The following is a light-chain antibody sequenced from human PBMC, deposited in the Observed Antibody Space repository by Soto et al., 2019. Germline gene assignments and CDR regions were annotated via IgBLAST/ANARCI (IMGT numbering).Light chain of an antibody. V-gene: IGKV3-11*01. CDR2: DAS. J-gene: IGKJ1*01. CDR3: QQRIDWPLT. CDR1: QSVSSY. Sequence: EIVLTQSPATLSLSPGERATLSCRASQSVSSYFAWYQQKPGQAPRLLIYDASSRATCIPARFSGTGSGTDFTLTISSLEPEDFAVYYCQQRIDWPLTFGQGTKVEIK.